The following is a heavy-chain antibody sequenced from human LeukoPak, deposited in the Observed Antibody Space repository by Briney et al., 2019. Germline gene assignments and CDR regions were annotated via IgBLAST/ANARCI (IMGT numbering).Heavy chain of an antibody. CDR3: ARGIAARGDFDY. D-gene: IGHD6-13*01. Sequence: GSLRLSCAASGFTFSSYSMNWVRQAPGKGLEWVSSINSSSYIYYADSVKGRFTISRDNAKNSLYLQMNSLRAEDTAVYYCARGIAARGDFDYWGQGTLVTVSS. V-gene: IGHV3-21*01. CDR1: GFTFSSYS. CDR2: INSSSYI. J-gene: IGHJ4*02.